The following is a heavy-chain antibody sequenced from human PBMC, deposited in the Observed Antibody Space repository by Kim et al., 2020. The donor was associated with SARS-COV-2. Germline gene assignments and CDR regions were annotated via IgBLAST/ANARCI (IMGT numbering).Heavy chain of an antibody. V-gene: IGHV4-39*01. J-gene: IGHJ2*01. CDR1: GGSISSSSYY. CDR3: ARPVASIAVAGDWYFDL. D-gene: IGHD6-19*01. CDR2: IYYSGST. Sequence: SETLSLTCTVSGGSISSSSYYWGRIRQPPGKGLEWIGSIYYSGSTYYNPSLKSRVTISVDTSKNQFSLKLSSVTAADTAVYYCARPVASIAVAGDWYFDLWGRGTLVTVSS.